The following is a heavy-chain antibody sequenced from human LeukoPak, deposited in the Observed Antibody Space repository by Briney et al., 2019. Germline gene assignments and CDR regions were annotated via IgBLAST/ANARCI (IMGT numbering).Heavy chain of an antibody. CDR2: IDNSGST. D-gene: IGHD6-19*01. J-gene: IGHJ4*02. Sequence: KTSQTLSLTCTVSGGHIDSVFWNWIRQPPGKGLEWIGYIDNSGSTKYSTSLKSRITMSRDTSKKQFSQKLTSVTAADTAMYYCASGAGWLIDYWGQGTLVSVSS. V-gene: IGHV4-4*08. CDR1: GGHIDSVF. CDR3: ASGAGWLIDY.